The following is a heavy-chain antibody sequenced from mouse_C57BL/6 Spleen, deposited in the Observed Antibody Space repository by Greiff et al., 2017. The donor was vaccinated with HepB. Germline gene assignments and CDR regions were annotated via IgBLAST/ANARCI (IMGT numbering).Heavy chain of an antibody. CDR2: IYPRSGNT. J-gene: IGHJ1*03. Sequence: QVQLQQSGAELARPGASVKLSCKASGYTFTSYGISWVKQRTGQGLEWIGEIYPRSGNTYYNEKFKGKATLTADKSSSTAYMELRSLTSEDSAVYFCARHSGTPWYFDVWGTGTTVTVSS. V-gene: IGHV1-81*01. D-gene: IGHD4-1*01. CDR3: ARHSGTPWYFDV. CDR1: GYTFTSYG.